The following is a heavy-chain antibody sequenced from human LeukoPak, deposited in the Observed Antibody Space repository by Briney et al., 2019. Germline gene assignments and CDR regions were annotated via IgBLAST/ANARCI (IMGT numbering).Heavy chain of an antibody. D-gene: IGHD6-19*01. Sequence: ASVKVSCKASGGTFSNYAISWVRQAPGQGLEWMGGIIPVFGTANYAQKFQGRVTISADESTSTAYMELSGLRSEDTAVYYCAFGTVQWLVYHRYFDLWGRGTLVTVSS. CDR2: IIPVFGTA. J-gene: IGHJ2*01. CDR3: AFGTVQWLVYHRYFDL. V-gene: IGHV1-69*13. CDR1: GGTFSNYA.